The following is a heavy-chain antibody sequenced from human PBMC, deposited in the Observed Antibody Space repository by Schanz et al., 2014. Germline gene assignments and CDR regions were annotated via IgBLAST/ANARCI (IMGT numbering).Heavy chain of an antibody. Sequence: QVQLVESGGCLVQPGGSLRLSCAASGFTFSFSGMQWVRQAPGKGLEWVAFTRPDGSNKYYADSVKGRFTLSKDFSKDTLYLQLTSLRPEDTAVYYCARLATSKSRLGDAVDIWGQGTMVTVSS. J-gene: IGHJ3*02. D-gene: IGHD6-6*01. CDR2: TRPDGSNK. CDR1: GFTFSFSG. CDR3: ARLATSKSRLGDAVDI. V-gene: IGHV3-30*02.